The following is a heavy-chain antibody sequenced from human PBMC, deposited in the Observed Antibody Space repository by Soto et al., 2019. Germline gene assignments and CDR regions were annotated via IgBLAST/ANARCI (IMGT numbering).Heavy chain of an antibody. CDR1: GGTFSSYP. CDR2: IIPFFGTS. V-gene: IGHV1-69*01. CDR3: ARVGHITSYCMAV. J-gene: IGHJ6*02. Sequence: QVQLVQSGAEVKKPGSSVKVSCEASGGTFSSYPINWVRQAPGQGLEWMGGIIPFFGTSNYAQKFQGRVTITADDSTSTAYMELRSLRSEDTAVYYCARVGHITSYCMAVWGQGTTFTVSS. D-gene: IGHD1-26*01.